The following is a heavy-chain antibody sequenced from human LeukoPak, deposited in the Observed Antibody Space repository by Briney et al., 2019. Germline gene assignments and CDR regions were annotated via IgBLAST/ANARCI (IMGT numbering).Heavy chain of an antibody. J-gene: IGHJ4*02. CDR2: INHSGST. Sequence: SETLSLTCAVYGGSFSGYYWSWIRQPPGKGLEWIGEINHSGSTNYNPSLKSRVTISVDTSKNQFSLKLSSVTAADTAVYYCARGRTIVGAQYYFDYWGQGTLVTVSS. V-gene: IGHV4-34*01. CDR3: ARGRTIVGAQYYFDY. D-gene: IGHD1-26*01. CDR1: GGSFSGYY.